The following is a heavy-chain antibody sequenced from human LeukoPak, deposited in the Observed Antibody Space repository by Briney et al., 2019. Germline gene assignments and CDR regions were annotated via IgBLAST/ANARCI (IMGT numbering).Heavy chain of an antibody. CDR2: INPSGGST. V-gene: IGHV1-46*01. J-gene: IGHJ4*02. Sequence: ASVKVSCKASGYTFTGYYMHWVRQAPGQGLEWMGIINPSGGSTSYAQKFQGRVTMTRDMSTSTVYMELSSLRSEDTAVYYCARMGRDGYNLWYWGQGTLVTVSS. D-gene: IGHD5-24*01. CDR3: ARMGRDGYNLWY. CDR1: GYTFTGYY.